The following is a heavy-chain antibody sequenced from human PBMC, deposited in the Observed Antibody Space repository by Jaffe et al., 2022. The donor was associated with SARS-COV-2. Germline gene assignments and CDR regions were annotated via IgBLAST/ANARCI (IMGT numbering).Heavy chain of an antibody. CDR1: GGSISSGSYY. CDR3: AGGVITFSDAFDI. V-gene: IGHV4-61*02. Sequence: QVQLQESGPGLVKPSQTLSLTCTVSGGSISSGSYYWSWIRQPAGKGLEWIGRIYTSGSTNYNPSLKSRVTISVDTSKNQFSLKLSSVTAADTAVYYCAGGVITFSDAFDIWGQGTMVTVSS. CDR2: IYTSGST. D-gene: IGHD3-22*01. J-gene: IGHJ3*02.